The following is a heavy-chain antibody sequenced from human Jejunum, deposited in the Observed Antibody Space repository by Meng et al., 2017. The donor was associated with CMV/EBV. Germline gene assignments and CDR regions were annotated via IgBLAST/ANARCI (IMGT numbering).Heavy chain of an antibody. D-gene: IGHD2-2*01. V-gene: IGHV3-74*01. CDR1: FSSYL. CDR3: ARVSSTRLLTYYYYGMDV. CDR2: IHSDGIST. Sequence: FSSYLMHWVRQAPGKGLVWVSRIHSDGISTSYADSVKGRFTISRDNAKNTLYLQMNSLRAEDTAVYYCARVSSTRLLTYYYYGMDVWGQGTTVTVSS. J-gene: IGHJ6*02.